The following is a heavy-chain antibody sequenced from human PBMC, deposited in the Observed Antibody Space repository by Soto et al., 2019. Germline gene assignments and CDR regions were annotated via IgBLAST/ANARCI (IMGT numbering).Heavy chain of an antibody. CDR1: GFTFSSYG. V-gene: IGHV3-30*03. CDR3: ASPGGADAFDI. D-gene: IGHD2-21*01. J-gene: IGHJ3*02. Sequence: GGSLRLSCAASGFTFSSYGMHWVRQAPGKGLEWVAVISYDGSNKYYADSVKGRFTISRDNSKNTLYLQMNSLRAKDTAVYYCASPGGADAFDIWGQGTMVTVSS. CDR2: ISYDGSNK.